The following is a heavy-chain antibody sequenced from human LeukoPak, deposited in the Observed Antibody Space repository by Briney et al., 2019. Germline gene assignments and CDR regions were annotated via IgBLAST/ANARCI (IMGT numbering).Heavy chain of an antibody. CDR3: AKCVGATPHYYYYYMDV. D-gene: IGHD1-26*01. CDR2: ISGSGGST. CDR1: GFTFSSYA. Sequence: PGGSLRLSCAASGFTFSSYAMSWVRQAPGKGLEWVSAISGSGGSTYYADSVKGRFTISRDNSKNTLYLQMNSLRAEDTAVYYCAKCVGATPHYYYYYMDVWGKGTTVTVSS. J-gene: IGHJ6*03. V-gene: IGHV3-23*01.